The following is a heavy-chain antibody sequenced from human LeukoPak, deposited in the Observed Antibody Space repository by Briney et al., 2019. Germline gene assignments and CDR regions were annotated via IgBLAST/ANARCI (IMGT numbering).Heavy chain of an antibody. CDR2: IYYSGST. CDR1: GGSLNSYY. CDR3: ARVLYYYDSSGYGYYYYGMDV. V-gene: IGHV4-59*01. D-gene: IGHD3-22*01. J-gene: IGHJ6*02. Sequence: SETLSLTCAVSGGSLNSYYWSWIRQPPGKGLEWIGYIYYSGSTNYNPSLKSRVTISVDTSKNQFSLKLSSVTAADTAVYYCARVLYYYDSSGYGYYYYGMDVWGQGTTVTVSS.